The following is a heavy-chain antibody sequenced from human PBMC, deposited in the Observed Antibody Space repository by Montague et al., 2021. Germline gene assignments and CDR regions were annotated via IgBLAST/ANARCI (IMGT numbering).Heavy chain of an antibody. Sequence: SETLSLTCTVSSGSIFHAHWSWVRQPPGKGLEWLGSMFYGGATSNNPSLKSRVTMSIDTSTNQFSLKPSFVTAADTAVYYCVKQDYFVSGTSYKGFDPWGQGILVTVSS. V-gene: IGHV4-59*08. CDR3: VKQDYFVSGTSYKGFDP. J-gene: IGHJ5*02. D-gene: IGHD3-10*01. CDR1: SGSIFHAH. CDR2: MFYGGAT.